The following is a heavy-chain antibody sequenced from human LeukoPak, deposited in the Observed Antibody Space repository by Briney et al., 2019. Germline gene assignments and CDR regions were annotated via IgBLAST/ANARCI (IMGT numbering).Heavy chain of an antibody. V-gene: IGHV3-11*01. CDR2: ISSSGSTI. CDR3: ARDRRPIHYERFFDY. CDR1: GFTFSDYY. J-gene: IGHJ4*02. D-gene: IGHD4-17*01. Sequence: GGSLRLSCAAPGFTFSDYYMSWIRQAPGKGLEWVSYISSSGSTIYYADSVKGRFTISRDNAKNSLYLQMNSLRAEDTAVYYCARDRRPIHYERFFDYWGQGTLVTVSS.